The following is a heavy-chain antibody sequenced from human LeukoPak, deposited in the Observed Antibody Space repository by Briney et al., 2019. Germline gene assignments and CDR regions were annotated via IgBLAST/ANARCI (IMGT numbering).Heavy chain of an antibody. V-gene: IGHV1-18*01. D-gene: IGHD6-19*01. Sequence: ASVKVSCKASGYTFSIDAITWVRHTPGQGLEWMGWISAYNGNTNYAQKLQGRVTMTTDTSTSTAYMELRSLRSDDTAVYYCASFTVIGIAVAGTLDYWGQGTLVTVSS. CDR3: ASFTVIGIAVAGTLDY. CDR2: ISAYNGNT. J-gene: IGHJ4*02. CDR1: GYTFSIDA.